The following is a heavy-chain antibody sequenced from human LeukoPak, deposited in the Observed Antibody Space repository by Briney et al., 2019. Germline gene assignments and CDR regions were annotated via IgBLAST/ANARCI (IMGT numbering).Heavy chain of an antibody. Sequence: GGSLRLSCAASAFTFSSYEMNWVRQAPGKGLEWVSNISSSGSTIYYADSVKGRFTISRDNAKNSLYLQMNSLRAEDTAVYYCARDKSVYSSGWSDAFDIWGQGTMVTVSS. CDR2: ISSSGSTI. CDR3: ARDKSVYSSGWSDAFDI. V-gene: IGHV3-48*03. D-gene: IGHD6-19*01. J-gene: IGHJ3*02. CDR1: AFTFSSYE.